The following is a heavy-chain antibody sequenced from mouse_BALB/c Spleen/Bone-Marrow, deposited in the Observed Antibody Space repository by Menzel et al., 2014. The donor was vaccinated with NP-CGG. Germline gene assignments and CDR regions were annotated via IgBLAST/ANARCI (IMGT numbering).Heavy chain of an antibody. CDR2: IWAGGST. V-gene: IGHV2-9*02. D-gene: IGHD2-4*01. CDR1: GFSLTSYG. J-gene: IGHJ3*01. Sequence: VNVVESGPGLVAPSQSLSITCTVSGFSLTSYGVHWVRQPPGKGLEWLGVIWAGGSTNYNSALMSRLSISKDNSKSQVFLKMNSLQTDDTAMYYCARSTMITEGFAHWGQGTLVTVSA. CDR3: ARSTMITEGFAH.